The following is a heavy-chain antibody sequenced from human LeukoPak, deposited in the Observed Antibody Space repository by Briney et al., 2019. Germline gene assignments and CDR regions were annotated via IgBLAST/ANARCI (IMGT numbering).Heavy chain of an antibody. J-gene: IGHJ6*03. CDR3: ARHLGYCSSTSCHSYYYYYMDV. CDR2: IYYSGST. D-gene: IGHD2-2*01. CDR1: GGSISSSSYY. V-gene: IGHV4-39*01. Sequence: PSETLSLTCTVSGGSISSSSYYWGWIRQPPGKGLEWIGSIYYSGSTYYNPSLKSRVTISVDTSKNQFSLKLSSVTAADTAVYYCARHLGYCSSTSCHSYYYYYMDVWGKGTTVTVSS.